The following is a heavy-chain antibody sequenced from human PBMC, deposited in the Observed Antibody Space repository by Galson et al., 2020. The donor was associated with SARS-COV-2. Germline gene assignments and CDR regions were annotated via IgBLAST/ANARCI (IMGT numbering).Heavy chain of an antibody. CDR3: ARGQLWSADY. D-gene: IGHD5-18*01. Sequence: HGESLKIYCKGSGYSFTSYWISWVRQMPGKGLEWMGRIDPSDSYTNYSPSFQGHVTISADKSISTAYLQWSSLKASDTAMYYCARGQLWSADYWGQGTLVTVSS. V-gene: IGHV5-10-1*01. J-gene: IGHJ4*02. CDR1: GYSFTSYW. CDR2: IDPSDSYT.